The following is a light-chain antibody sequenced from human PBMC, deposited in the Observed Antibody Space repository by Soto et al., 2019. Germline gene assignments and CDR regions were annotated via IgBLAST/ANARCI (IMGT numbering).Light chain of an antibody. Sequence: EVVMTQSPATLSVSPGERATLSCRASRGIGSTLAWYQQKPGQTPRLLIYDTSTRATGVPARFIGSASGTEFTLTITSLQSEDFAVYYCQQYTTSSWTFGQGTKVEIE. J-gene: IGKJ1*01. CDR2: DTS. CDR1: RGIGST. CDR3: QQYTTSSWT. V-gene: IGKV3-15*01.